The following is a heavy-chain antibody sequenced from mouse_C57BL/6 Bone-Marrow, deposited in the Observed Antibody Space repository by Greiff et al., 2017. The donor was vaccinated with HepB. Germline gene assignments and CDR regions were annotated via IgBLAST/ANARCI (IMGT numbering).Heavy chain of an antibody. Sequence: VKLQESGAELVRPGASVTLSCKASGYTFTDYEMHWVKQTPVHGLEWIGAIDPETGGTAYNQKFKGKAILTADKSSSTAYMELRSLTSEDSAVYYCTREVRDYGSSSDYWGQGTTLTVSS. CDR3: TREVRDYGSSSDY. V-gene: IGHV1-15*01. D-gene: IGHD1-1*01. CDR2: IDPETGGT. CDR1: GYTFTDYE. J-gene: IGHJ2*01.